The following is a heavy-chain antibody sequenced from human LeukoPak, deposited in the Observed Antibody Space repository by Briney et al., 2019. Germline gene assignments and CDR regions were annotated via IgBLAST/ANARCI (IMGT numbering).Heavy chain of an antibody. J-gene: IGHJ4*02. D-gene: IGHD6-19*01. CDR2: ISCYNGDT. V-gene: IGHV1-18*01. CDR3: ARDPSNTSGYYVYHDY. Sequence: ASVKVSCKASGYTFNKYGISWVRQAPGQGLEWMGWISCYNGDTRYAQKFQGRVTMTKDTSTSTVQMELRSLRSDDTAVYYCARDPSNTSGYYVYHDYWGQGALVTVSS. CDR1: GYTFNKYG.